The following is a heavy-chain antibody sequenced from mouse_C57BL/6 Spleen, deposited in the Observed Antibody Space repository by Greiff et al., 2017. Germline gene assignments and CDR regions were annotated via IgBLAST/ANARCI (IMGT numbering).Heavy chain of an antibody. CDR1: GFTFSRYT. V-gene: IGHV5-9*04. CDR2: ISGGGGNT. CDR3: ARSSYSNYNYAMDY. Sequence: EVKLVESGGGLVKPGGSLKLSCAASGFTFSRYTMSWVRQTPEKRLEWVATISGGGGNTYYPERGKGRFTISRDNAKNTLDLKMSSRRSEYTAVYYSARSSYSNYNYAMDYWGQGTSVTVSS. D-gene: IGHD2-5*01. J-gene: IGHJ4*01.